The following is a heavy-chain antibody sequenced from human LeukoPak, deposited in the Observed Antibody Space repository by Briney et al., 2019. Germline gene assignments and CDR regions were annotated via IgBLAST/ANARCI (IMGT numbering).Heavy chain of an antibody. J-gene: IGHJ4*02. CDR2: IIPIFGTA. V-gene: IGHV1-69*05. CDR1: GGTFSSYA. D-gene: IGHD3-22*01. CDR3: ARADSSGSHFDY. Sequence: ASVKVSCKASGGTFSSYAISSVRHAPGQGLEWMGRIIPIFGTANYAQKFHGRVTITTDESTSTTYMELSSLRSEDTAVYYCARADSSGSHFDYWGQGTLVTVSS.